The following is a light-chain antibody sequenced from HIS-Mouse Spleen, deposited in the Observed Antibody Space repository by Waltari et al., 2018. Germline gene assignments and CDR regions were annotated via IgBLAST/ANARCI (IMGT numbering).Light chain of an antibody. CDR3: QQLNSYPPT. CDR1: PGISSY. Sequence: DIQLTQSPSFLSASVGDRVTLTCRAHPGISSYLAWYQHKPGKAPKLLIYAASTLQSGVPSRFSGSGSGTEFTLTISSLQPEDFATYYCQQLNSYPPTFGQGTKVEIK. CDR2: AAS. V-gene: IGKV1-9*01. J-gene: IGKJ1*01.